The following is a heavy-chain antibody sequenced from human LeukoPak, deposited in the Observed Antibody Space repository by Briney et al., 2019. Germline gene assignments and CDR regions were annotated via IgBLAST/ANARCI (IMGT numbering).Heavy chain of an antibody. CDR1: GGSISSSRYY. D-gene: IGHD6-13*01. J-gene: IGHJ4*02. CDR2: IYYSGST. V-gene: IGHV4-39*07. Sequence: PSETLSLTCTVSGGSISSSRYYWGWIRQPPGKGLEWIGSIYYSGSTYYNPSLKSRVTISVDTSKNQFSLKLSSVTAADTAVYYCARDQFSNPDYFDYWGQGTLVTVSS. CDR3: ARDQFSNPDYFDY.